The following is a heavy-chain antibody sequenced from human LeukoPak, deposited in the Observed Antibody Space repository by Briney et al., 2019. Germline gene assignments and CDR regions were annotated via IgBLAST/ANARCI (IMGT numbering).Heavy chain of an antibody. V-gene: IGHV3-30*02. D-gene: IGHD3-10*01. J-gene: IGHJ4*02. Sequence: GGSLRLSCAASGFTFSSYDMHWVRQAPGKGLEWVAFIRYDGSNKYYADSVKGRFIISRDNSKNTLYLQMSSVRAEDTAVYYCANENGGPDYWGQGTLVTVSS. CDR3: ANENGGPDY. CDR1: GFTFSSYD. CDR2: IRYDGSNK.